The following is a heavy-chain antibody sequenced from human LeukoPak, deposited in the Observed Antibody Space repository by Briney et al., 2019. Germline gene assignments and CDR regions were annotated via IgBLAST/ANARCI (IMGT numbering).Heavy chain of an antibody. D-gene: IGHD6-19*01. CDR2: INPNSGGT. CDR3: ARRSGIAVAGAFDY. J-gene: IGHJ4*02. CDR1: GFTFTGYY. V-gene: IGHV1-2*02. Sequence: GASVKVSCKASGFTFTGYYVRWVRQAPGQGLEWMGWINPNSGGTNYAQKFQGRVTMTRDTSITTAYMELTSLRSDDTAVYYCARRSGIAVAGAFDYWGQGTLVTVSS.